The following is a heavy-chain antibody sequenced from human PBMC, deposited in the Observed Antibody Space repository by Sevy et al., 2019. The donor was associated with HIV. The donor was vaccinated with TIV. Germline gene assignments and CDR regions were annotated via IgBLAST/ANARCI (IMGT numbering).Heavy chain of an antibody. D-gene: IGHD3-22*01. J-gene: IGHJ3*02. Sequence: GGSLRLSCAASGFTFSSYAMSWVRQAPGKGLEWVSAISGSGGSTYYADSVKGRFTISRDNSKNTLYLQMNSLRAEDTAVSYCAKDLNVVVIPKGTDAFDIWGQGTMVTVSS. CDR3: AKDLNVVVIPKGTDAFDI. CDR1: GFTFSSYA. V-gene: IGHV3-23*01. CDR2: ISGSGGST.